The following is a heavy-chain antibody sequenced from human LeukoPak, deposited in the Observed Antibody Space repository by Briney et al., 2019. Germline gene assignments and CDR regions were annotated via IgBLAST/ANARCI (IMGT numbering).Heavy chain of an antibody. D-gene: IGHD3-10*01. CDR1: GFTFSSYS. Sequence: GGSLRLSCAASGFTFSSYSMNWVRQAPGKGLEWVPSISSSSSYIYYADSVKGRFTISRDNAKNSLYLQMNSLRAEDTAVYYCASNYGSGSFYYDYWGQGTLVTVSS. V-gene: IGHV3-21*01. CDR2: ISSSSSYI. CDR3: ASNYGSGSFYYDY. J-gene: IGHJ4*02.